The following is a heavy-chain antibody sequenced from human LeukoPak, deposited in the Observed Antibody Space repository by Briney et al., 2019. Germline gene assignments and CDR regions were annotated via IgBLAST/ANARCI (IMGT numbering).Heavy chain of an antibody. CDR3: ARAPYYDSSGYYYYFDY. V-gene: IGHV4-30-4*01. CDR2: IYYSGST. CDR1: GGSISSGDYY. D-gene: IGHD3-22*01. Sequence: PSQTLSLTCTVSGGSISSGDYYWSWIRQPPGKGLEWIGYIYYSGSTYYNPSLKSRVTISVDTSKNQFSLKLSSVTAADTAVYYCARAPYYDSSGYYYYFDYWGQGTLVTVSS. J-gene: IGHJ4*02.